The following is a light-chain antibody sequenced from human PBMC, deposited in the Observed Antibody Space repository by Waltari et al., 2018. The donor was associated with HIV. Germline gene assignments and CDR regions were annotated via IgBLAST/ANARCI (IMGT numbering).Light chain of an antibody. V-gene: IGLV1-40*01. Sequence: QSVLTQPPSVSGAPGQRVTISCTGNSSNIGAGYDVHWYHQLPGKAPKLLISDNTNRPSGVPDRFAGSKSGTSASLAITGLRAEDEADYYCQSYPASLTVSLIFGGGTRLTVL. J-gene: IGLJ2*01. CDR3: QSYPASLTVSLI. CDR1: SSNIGAGYD. CDR2: DNT.